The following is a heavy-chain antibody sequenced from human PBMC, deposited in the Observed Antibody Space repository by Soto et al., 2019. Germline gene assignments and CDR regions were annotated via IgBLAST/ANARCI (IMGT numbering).Heavy chain of an antibody. CDR1: GGTVASSHW. D-gene: IGHD2-21*02. Sequence: SETLSLTCGVAGGTVASSHWWSWVRQSPGRGLEWIGNVYHTGDTNFNPSLQSRVTFSVDKSNNQFSLRLTSVTAADTAVYFCAREIVTAGGNNYFDPWGPGTLVTVSS. CDR3: AREIVTAGGNNYFDP. V-gene: IGHV4-4*02. J-gene: IGHJ5*02. CDR2: VYHTGDT.